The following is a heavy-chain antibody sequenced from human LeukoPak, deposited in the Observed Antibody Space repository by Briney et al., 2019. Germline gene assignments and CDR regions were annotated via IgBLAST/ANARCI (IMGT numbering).Heavy chain of an antibody. CDR2: ICYSGST. CDR1: GGSISSGDYY. CDR3: ARGEVGATRGRTNWFDP. V-gene: IGHV4-30-4*08. J-gene: IGHJ5*02. Sequence: SETLSLTCTVSGGSISSGDYYWSWIRQPPGKGLEWIGYICYSGSTYYNPSLKSRVTISVDTSKSQFSLKLSSVTAADTAVYYCARGEVGATRGRTNWFDPWGQGTLVTVSS. D-gene: IGHD1-26*01.